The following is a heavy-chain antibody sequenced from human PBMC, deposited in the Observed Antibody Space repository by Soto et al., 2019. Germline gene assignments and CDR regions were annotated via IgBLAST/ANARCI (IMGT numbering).Heavy chain of an antibody. CDR2: IYQSGST. D-gene: IGHD2-2*01. CDR1: GGSISSGGYS. J-gene: IGHJ5*02. Sequence: SETLSLTCAVSGGSISSGGYSWNWIRQPPGKGLEWIGYIYQSGSTHYNPSLKGRVTISVDRSKNQFSLKLSSVTAADTAVYYCARVPDRWGQGTLDTVSS. V-gene: IGHV4-30-2*01. CDR3: ARVPDR.